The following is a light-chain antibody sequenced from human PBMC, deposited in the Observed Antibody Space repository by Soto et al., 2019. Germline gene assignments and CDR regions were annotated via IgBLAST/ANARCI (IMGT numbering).Light chain of an antibody. CDR3: SSYAGRNNLV. Sequence: ALTQPPSASGSPGQSVTISCTGTSSDVGGYNYVSWYQQHPGKAPKLMIYEVTKRPSGVPDRFSGSKSGNTASLTVSGLQAEDEAYYYCSSYAGRNNLVFGGGTKLTVL. V-gene: IGLV2-8*01. J-gene: IGLJ2*01. CDR1: SSDVGGYNY. CDR2: EVT.